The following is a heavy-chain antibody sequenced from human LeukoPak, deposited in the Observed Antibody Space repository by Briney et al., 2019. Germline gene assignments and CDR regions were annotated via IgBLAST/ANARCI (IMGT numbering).Heavy chain of an antibody. J-gene: IGHJ4*02. CDR1: GFAFSAYC. D-gene: IGHD3-16*01. CDR3: AKGARLRVSCDY. Sequence: GGSLRLSCVASGFAFSAYCMHWVRQAPGEGLLWVSRSCPFRSTPVYADSVKGRFTISRDNSKNTLYLQMNSLRAEDTAVYYCAKGARLRVSCDYWGQGTLVTVSS. CDR2: SCPFRSTP. V-gene: IGHV3-74*01.